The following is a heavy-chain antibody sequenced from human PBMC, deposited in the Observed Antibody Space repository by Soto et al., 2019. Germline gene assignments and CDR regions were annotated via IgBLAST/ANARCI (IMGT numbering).Heavy chain of an antibody. J-gene: IGHJ4*02. Sequence: SVKVSCKASGGTFSSYAISWVRQAPGQGLEWMGGIIPIFGTANYAQKFQGRVTITADESTSTAYMELSSLRSEDTAVYYCARGLTIAAAEKYYFDYRGQRTPVTVSS. V-gene: IGHV1-69*13. CDR3: ARGLTIAAAEKYYFDY. CDR1: GGTFSSYA. D-gene: IGHD6-13*01. CDR2: IIPIFGTA.